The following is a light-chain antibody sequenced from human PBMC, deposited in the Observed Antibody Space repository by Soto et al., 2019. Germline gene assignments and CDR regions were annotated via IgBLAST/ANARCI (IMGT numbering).Light chain of an antibody. J-gene: IGKJ1*01. CDR2: GAS. CDR1: QSVGSN. CDR3: QQRTNWPPWT. Sequence: EIVMTQSPATLSVSPGERVTLSCRARQSVGSNLAWYQQKPGQAPRLLIYGASTRATGIPARFSGSGSETEFTLTISSLEPEDSAIYYCQQRTNWPPWTFGQGTKVEI. V-gene: IGKV3-15*01.